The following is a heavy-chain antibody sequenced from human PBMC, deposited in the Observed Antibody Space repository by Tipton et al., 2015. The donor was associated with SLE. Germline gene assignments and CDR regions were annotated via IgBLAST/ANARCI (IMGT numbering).Heavy chain of an antibody. J-gene: IGHJ4*02. Sequence: QLVQSGGGLGQPGRSLRLSCAASGFTFHDYGMHWVRQAPGKGLEWVASISWNSGHIAYADSVKGRFTISRDNAQNLLFLQMNSLQTEDTAFYYCAKDPTSSGRGWYFESWGQGSLVTVSS. V-gene: IGHV3-9*01. CDR2: ISWNSGHI. CDR1: GFTFHDYG. D-gene: IGHD6-19*01. CDR3: AKDPTSSGRGWYFES.